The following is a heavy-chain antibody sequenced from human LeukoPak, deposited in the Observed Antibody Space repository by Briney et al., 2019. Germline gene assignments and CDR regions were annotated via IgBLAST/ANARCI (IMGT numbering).Heavy chain of an antibody. Sequence: GGSLRLSCAASGFTFSSYAMYWVRQAPGKGLEWVAIMSYDGSNKYYADSVKGRFTISRDNSKNTLYLQMNSLRAEDTAVYYCARGQHRVTYSDDAFDIWGQGTMVTVSS. V-gene: IGHV3-30*04. CDR1: GFTFSSYA. CDR2: MSYDGSNK. J-gene: IGHJ3*02. CDR3: ARGQHRVTYSDDAFDI. D-gene: IGHD4-11*01.